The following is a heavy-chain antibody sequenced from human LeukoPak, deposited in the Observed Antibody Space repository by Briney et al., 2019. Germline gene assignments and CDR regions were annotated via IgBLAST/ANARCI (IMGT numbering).Heavy chain of an antibody. CDR2: TYYGSKRYN. J-gene: IGHJ5*02. V-gene: IGHV6-1*01. D-gene: IGHD5-12*01. CDR1: VDSVSNNNAA. CDR3: AIEWIVATSEVWFDP. Sequence: SQTLSLTCAISVDSVSNNNAAWNWIRQSPSRGLEWLGRTYYGSKRYNDYAVSVKSRITINPDTSKNQFSLQLNSVTPEDTAVYYCAIEWIVATSEVWFDPWGQGTLVTVSS.